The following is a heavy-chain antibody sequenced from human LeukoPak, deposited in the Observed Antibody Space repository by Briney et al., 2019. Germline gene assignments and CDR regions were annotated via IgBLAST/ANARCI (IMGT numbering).Heavy chain of an antibody. J-gene: IGHJ4*02. Sequence: GSLRLSCSASGVPVSSNFMSWVRQAPGRGLEWVSVIYSNDNAYYADSVKGRFTISRDTSKNTQYLQMNSLRAKDTAVYYCARAGYYYNSSGYYPPQFWGQGTLVTVSS. V-gene: IGHV3-66*01. CDR1: GVPVSSNF. CDR3: ARAGYYYNSSGYYPPQF. CDR2: IYSNDNA. D-gene: IGHD3-22*01.